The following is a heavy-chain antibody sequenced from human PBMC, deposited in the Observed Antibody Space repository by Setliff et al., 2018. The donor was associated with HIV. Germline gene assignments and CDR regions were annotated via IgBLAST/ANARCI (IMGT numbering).Heavy chain of an antibody. D-gene: IGHD1-1*01. Sequence: PGGSLRLSCAASGFTFTNYWMSWVRQAPGKGLEWVANIHKDGSEKYYVDSVKGRLTISRDNTKNLLYLETNSLRAEDTAVYYCAGSRGYFVQADWGQGTLVTVSS. V-gene: IGHV3-7*01. CDR2: IHKDGSEK. CDR1: GFTFTNYW. J-gene: IGHJ4*02. CDR3: AGSRGYFVQAD.